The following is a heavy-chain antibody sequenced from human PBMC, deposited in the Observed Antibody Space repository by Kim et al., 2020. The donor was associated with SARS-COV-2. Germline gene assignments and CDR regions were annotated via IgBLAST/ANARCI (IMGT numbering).Heavy chain of an antibody. CDR3: VRLRGYNYGPIDN. D-gene: IGHD5-18*01. J-gene: IGHJ4*02. CDR2: INHSGSS. V-gene: IGHV4-39*01. Sequence: SETLSLTCTVSGGSVTTNNYYWGWIRQPPGKGLEWIGSINHSGSSYYNPSLKSRVIISVDTSKNQVSLKLSSVTAADTAVFYCVRLRGYNYGPIDNWGQGTLVTVSS. CDR1: GGSVTTNNYY.